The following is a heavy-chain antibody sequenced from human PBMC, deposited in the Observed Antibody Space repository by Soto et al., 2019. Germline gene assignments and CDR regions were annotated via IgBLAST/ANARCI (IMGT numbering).Heavy chain of an antibody. CDR1: GFPFSSYD. D-gene: IGHD6-13*01. J-gene: IGHJ5*02. V-gene: IGHV3-48*03. CDR3: ARDRGGYSSSWYNPHGRHGAFGP. CDR2: ISSSGSTI. Sequence: PGGSLRLSCAASGFPFSSYDMNWVRQAPGKGLEWVTYISSSGSTIYYADSVKGRFTISRDNAKNSLYLQMNSLRAEDTAVYYCARDRGGYSSSWYNPHGRHGAFGPWGQGTLVTVSS.